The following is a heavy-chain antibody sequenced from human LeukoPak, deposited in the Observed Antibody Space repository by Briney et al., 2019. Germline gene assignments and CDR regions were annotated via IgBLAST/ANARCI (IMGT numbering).Heavy chain of an antibody. CDR2: ISSSSSYI. D-gene: IGHD3-9*01. CDR1: GFTFSSYS. Sequence: GGSLRLSCAASGFTFSSYSMNWVRQAPGKGLEWVSSISSSSSYIYYADSVKGRFTISRDNAKNSLYLQMNSLRAEDTAVYYCARDPPPLTGYYYFDYWGQGTLSPSPQ. J-gene: IGHJ4*02. CDR3: ARDPPPLTGYYYFDY. V-gene: IGHV3-21*01.